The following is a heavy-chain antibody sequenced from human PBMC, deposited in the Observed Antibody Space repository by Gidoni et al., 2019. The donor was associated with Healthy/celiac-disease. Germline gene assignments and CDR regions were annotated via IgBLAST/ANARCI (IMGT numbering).Heavy chain of an antibody. Sequence: VQLVQVGAEVTKTGESRRSSCKGSGYSYPSSWNSSVRQMPGKGLEWIGGIDPRGSYTYYSPSFQGQVTISADKSISTAYLQWSSLKASDTAMYYCAHGGAVADPYSDYYMDVWGKGTTVTVSS. CDR1: GYSYPSSW. D-gene: IGHD6-19*01. CDR3: AHGGAVADPYSDYYMDV. CDR2: IDPRGSYT. J-gene: IGHJ6*03. V-gene: IGHV5-10-1*01.